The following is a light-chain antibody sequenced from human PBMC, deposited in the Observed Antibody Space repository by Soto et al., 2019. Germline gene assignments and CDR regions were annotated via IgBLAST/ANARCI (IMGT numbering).Light chain of an antibody. CDR3: QQYNSYSRT. V-gene: IGKV1-5*03. Sequence: DIQMTQSPSTLSASVGDRVTITCRASQSISTWLAWYQQKPGKAPKLLIYKATYLESGVPSRFTGSGSGTEFSLTISSLQPDDFATYYCQQYNSYSRTFGLGTKVEIK. CDR2: KAT. J-gene: IGKJ1*01. CDR1: QSISTW.